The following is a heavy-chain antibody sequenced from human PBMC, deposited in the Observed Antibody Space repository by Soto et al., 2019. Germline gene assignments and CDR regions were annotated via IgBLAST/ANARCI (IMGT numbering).Heavy chain of an antibody. J-gene: IGHJ4*02. CDR2: IWYDGSNK. CDR3: PRAKIRDRSGWYTAQDY. Sequence: RGSLRLSCAASGFTFSSFGMHWVRQAPGKGLEWVAVIWYDGSNKYYADSVKGRFTISRDNSKNTLYLQINSLRAEDTAVYYCPRAKIRDRSGWYTAQDYCSQGNLVTVS. V-gene: IGHV3-33*01. D-gene: IGHD6-19*01. CDR1: GFTFSSFG.